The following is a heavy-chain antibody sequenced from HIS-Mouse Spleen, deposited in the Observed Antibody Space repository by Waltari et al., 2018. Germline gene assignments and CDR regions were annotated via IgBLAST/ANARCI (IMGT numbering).Heavy chain of an antibody. V-gene: IGHV4-39*01. CDR1: GGSISSSSSY. Sequence: QLQLQESGPGLVKPSETLYLTCTVPGGSISSSSSYWGWIRQPPGKGLEWIGSIYYSGSTYYNPSLKSRVTISVDTSKNQFSLKLSSVTAADTAVYYCARKRTASGWFDPWGQGTLVTVSS. D-gene: IGHD2-21*02. J-gene: IGHJ5*02. CDR3: ARKRTASGWFDP. CDR2: IYYSGST.